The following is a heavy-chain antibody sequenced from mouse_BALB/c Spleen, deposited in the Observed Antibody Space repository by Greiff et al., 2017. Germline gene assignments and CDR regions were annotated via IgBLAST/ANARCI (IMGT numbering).Heavy chain of an antibody. CDR2: IYPGDGDT. CDR1: GYAFSSYW. CDR3: ARGTTVVATDY. J-gene: IGHJ2*01. V-gene: IGHV1-80*01. Sequence: VKLMESGAELVRPGSSVKISCKASGYAFSSYWMNWVKQRPGQGLEWIGQIYPGDGDTNYNGKFKGKATLTADKSSSTAYMQLSSLTSEDSAVYFCARGTTVVATDYWGQGTTLTVSS. D-gene: IGHD1-1*01.